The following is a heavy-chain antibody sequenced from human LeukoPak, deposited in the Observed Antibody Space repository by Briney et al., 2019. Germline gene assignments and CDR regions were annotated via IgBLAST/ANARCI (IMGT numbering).Heavy chain of an antibody. V-gene: IGHV1-18*01. D-gene: IGHD3-3*01. CDR2: ISVYNGNT. CDR3: ARGGRYDFWSGYPYYYYMDV. Sequence: GASVKVSCKASGYTFTSYAISWVRQAPGQGLEWMGWISVYNGNTNYAQKLQGRVTMTTDTSTSTAYMELRSLTSDDTAVYYCARGGRYDFWSGYPYYYYMDVWGKGTTVTVSS. J-gene: IGHJ6*03. CDR1: GYTFTSYA.